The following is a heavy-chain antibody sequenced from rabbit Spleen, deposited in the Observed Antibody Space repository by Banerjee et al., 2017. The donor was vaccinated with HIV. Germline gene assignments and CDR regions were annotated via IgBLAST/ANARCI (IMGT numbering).Heavy chain of an antibody. J-gene: IGHJ4*01. CDR1: GFSFSSSDY. V-gene: IGHV1S40*01. D-gene: IGHD1-1*01. CDR3: VREADSGYNL. CDR2: IYTGDGTST. Sequence: QSLEESGGDLVKPGASLTLTCTASGFSFSSSDYMCWVRQAPGKGLEWIGCIYTGDGTSTAYASWAKGRFTVSKTSSTTVTLQLSSLTAADTATYFCVREADSGYNLWGPGTLVTVS.